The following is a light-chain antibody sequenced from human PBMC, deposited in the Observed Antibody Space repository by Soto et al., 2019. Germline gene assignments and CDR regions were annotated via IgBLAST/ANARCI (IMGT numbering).Light chain of an antibody. CDR1: QDISNY. CDR2: AAS. V-gene: IGKV1-39*01. CDR3: QQSYSTLWT. J-gene: IGKJ1*01. Sequence: DIQMTQSPCSLSASVGDRVTITCQASQDISNYLNWYQQKPGKAPKLLIYAASSLQSGVPSRFSGSGSGTDFTLTISSLQPEDFATYYCQQSYSTLWTFGQGTKVDIK.